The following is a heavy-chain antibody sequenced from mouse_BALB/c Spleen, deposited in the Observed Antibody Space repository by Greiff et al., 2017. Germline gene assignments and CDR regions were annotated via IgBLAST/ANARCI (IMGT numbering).Heavy chain of an antibody. V-gene: IGHV5-12-1*01. CDR2: ISSGGGST. CDR3: ASPFPTPAY. CDR1: GFAFSSYD. J-gene: IGHJ3*01. D-gene: IGHD6-1*01. Sequence: EVQRVESGGGLVKPGGSLKLSCAASGFAFSSYDMSWVRQTPEKRLEWVAYISSGGGSTYYPDTVKGRFTISRDNAKNTLYLQMSSLKSEDTAMYYCASPFPTPAYWGQGTLVTVSA.